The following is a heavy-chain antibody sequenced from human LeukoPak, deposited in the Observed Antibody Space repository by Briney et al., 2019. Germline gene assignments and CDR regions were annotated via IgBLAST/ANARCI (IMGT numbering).Heavy chain of an antibody. Sequence: GASVKVSCKASGYTITDYYIHSVGQAPGQGLEWMGWINPNSGGTNYAQKLQGRVTMTSHTSISTAYMELSRLRSDDTALYYCTRGSYYDSSGYSGVRLFDYWGQGTPVTVPS. V-gene: IGHV1-2*02. CDR1: GYTITDYY. CDR2: INPNSGGT. CDR3: TRGSYYDSSGYSGVRLFDY. D-gene: IGHD3-22*01. J-gene: IGHJ4*02.